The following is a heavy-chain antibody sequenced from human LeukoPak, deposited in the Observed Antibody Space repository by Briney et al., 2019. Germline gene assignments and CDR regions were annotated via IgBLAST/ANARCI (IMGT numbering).Heavy chain of an antibody. D-gene: IGHD3-16*01. CDR2: ITISSSII. CDR3: ARDLSDDYSLDY. V-gene: IGHV3-21*01. CDR1: GXSFSDYS. Sequence: PGGSLRLSCAASGXSFSDYSMNWVRQAPGKGLEWVSSITISSSIIYYAGSVKGRFTISRDNAKNSLFLQVNSLRAEDTAVYFCARDLSDDYSLDYWGQGTLVSVSS. J-gene: IGHJ4*02.